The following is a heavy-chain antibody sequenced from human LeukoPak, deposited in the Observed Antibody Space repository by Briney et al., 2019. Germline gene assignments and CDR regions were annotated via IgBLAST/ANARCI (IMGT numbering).Heavy chain of an antibody. CDR1: GGTFNSDA. J-gene: IGHJ6*03. V-gene: IGHV1-69*13. CDR2: IIPIFGTA. D-gene: IGHD4-17*01. CDR3: ARVSVATDDYGDHYYYYYMDV. Sequence: SVKVSCKASGGTFNSDAVSGVRQAPGQGLEWMGGIIPIFGTANYAQKFQGRVTITADESTSTAYMELSSLRSEDTAVYYCARVSVATDDYGDHYYYYYMDVWGKGTTVTISS.